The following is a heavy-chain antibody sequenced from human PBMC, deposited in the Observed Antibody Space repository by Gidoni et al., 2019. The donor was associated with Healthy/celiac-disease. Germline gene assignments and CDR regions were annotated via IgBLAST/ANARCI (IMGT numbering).Heavy chain of an antibody. V-gene: IGHV3-9*01. CDR1: GFTFDDYA. CDR2: ISWNSGSI. CDR3: AKDNVRYSSGWLDY. J-gene: IGHJ4*02. Sequence: EVQLVESGGGLVQPGRSLRLSCAASGFTFDDYAMHWVRQAPGKGLEVVSGISWNSGSIGYADSVKGRFTISRDNAKNSLYLQMNSLRAEDTALYYCAKDNVRYSSGWLDYWGQGTLVTVSS. D-gene: IGHD6-19*01.